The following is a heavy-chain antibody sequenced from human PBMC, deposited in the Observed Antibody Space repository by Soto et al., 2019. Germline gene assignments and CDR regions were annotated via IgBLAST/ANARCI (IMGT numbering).Heavy chain of an antibody. D-gene: IGHD4-17*01. CDR3: ASSTVTTFGLESLSPYYYYYGMDV. CDR2: IYYSGST. V-gene: IGHV4-39*01. J-gene: IGHJ6*02. CDR1: GGSISSSSYY. Sequence: SQTLSLPCTVSGGSISSSSYYWGWIRQPPGKGLEWIGSIYYSGSTYYNPSLKSRVTISVDTSKNQFSLKLSSVTAADTAVYYCASSTVTTFGLESLSPYYYYYGMDVWGQGTTVTVSS.